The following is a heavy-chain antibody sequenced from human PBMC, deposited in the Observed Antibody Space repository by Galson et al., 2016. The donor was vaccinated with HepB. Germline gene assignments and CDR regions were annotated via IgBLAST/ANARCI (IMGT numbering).Heavy chain of an antibody. CDR2: IKQDGSEK. Sequence: SLRLSCAASGFTFNSYWMAWVRQAPGKGLEWVANIKQDGSEKYYVDSAKGRFTISRDNAKNSLYLQMNSLRVEDTAVYYCACPTGGNWTDYWGQGTLVTVSS. D-gene: IGHD1-1*01. J-gene: IGHJ4*02. CDR1: GFTFNSYW. CDR3: ACPTGGNWTDY. V-gene: IGHV3-7*05.